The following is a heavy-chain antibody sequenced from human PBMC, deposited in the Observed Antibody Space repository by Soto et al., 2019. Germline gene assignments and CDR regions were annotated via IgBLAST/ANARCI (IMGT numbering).Heavy chain of an antibody. J-gene: IGHJ6*02. Sequence: PGGSLRLSCAASGFTFSSYEMNWVRQAPGKGLEWVSYISSSGSTIYYADSVKGRFTISRDNAKNSLYLQMNSLRAEDTAVYYCARSIAARPGYYYGMDVWGQGTTVTVSS. CDR1: GFTFSSYE. D-gene: IGHD6-6*01. CDR3: ARSIAARPGYYYGMDV. CDR2: ISSSGSTI. V-gene: IGHV3-48*03.